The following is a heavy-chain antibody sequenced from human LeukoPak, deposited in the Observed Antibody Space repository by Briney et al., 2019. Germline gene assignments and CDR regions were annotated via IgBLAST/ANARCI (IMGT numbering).Heavy chain of an antibody. D-gene: IGHD3-16*01. J-gene: IGHJ4*02. V-gene: IGHV1-2*02. CDR3: ARARGMNPQVDYFDY. Sequence: GASVKVSCKASGYTFTGYYMHWVRQAPGQGLEWMGWINPNSGGTNYAQKFQGRVTMTRDTSISTAYMELSRLRSDDTAVYYCARARGMNPQVDYFDYWGQGTLVTVSS. CDR2: INPNSGGT. CDR1: GYTFTGYY.